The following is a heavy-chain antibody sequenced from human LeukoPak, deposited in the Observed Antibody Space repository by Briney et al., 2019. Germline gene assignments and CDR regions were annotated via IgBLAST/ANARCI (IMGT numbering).Heavy chain of an antibody. J-gene: IGHJ4*02. V-gene: IGHV4-34*01. CDR3: ARQDDYVWGSYRPRIAFDY. D-gene: IGHD3-16*02. CDR2: INHSGST. Sequence: SETLSLTCAVYGGSFSGYYWSWIRQPPGKGLEWIGEINHSGSTNYNPSLKSRVTISVDTSKNQFSLKLSSVTAADTAVYYCARQDDYVWGSYRPRIAFDYWGQGTLVTVSS. CDR1: GGSFSGYY.